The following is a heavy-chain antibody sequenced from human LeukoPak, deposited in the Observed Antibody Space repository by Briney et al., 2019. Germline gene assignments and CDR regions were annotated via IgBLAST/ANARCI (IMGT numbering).Heavy chain of an antibody. Sequence: GGSLRLSCAASGFTFSVYWMSWVRQAPGKGLEWVANIKQDGSEKYYVDSVKGRFTISRDNAKNSLYLQMNSLRAEDTAVYYCASLLDCSSTSCYPFDYWGQGTLVTVSS. V-gene: IGHV3-7*01. CDR3: ASLLDCSSTSCYPFDY. CDR2: IKQDGSEK. D-gene: IGHD2-2*01. CDR1: GFTFSVYW. J-gene: IGHJ4*02.